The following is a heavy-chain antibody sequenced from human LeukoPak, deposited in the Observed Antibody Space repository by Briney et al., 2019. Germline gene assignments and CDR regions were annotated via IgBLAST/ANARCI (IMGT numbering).Heavy chain of an antibody. D-gene: IGHD3-22*01. Sequence: GASVKVSCKASGYTFTGFYMHWVRQAPGQGLEWMGWINPNSGGTNYAQKFQGRVTMTRDTSISTAYMELSRLRSDDTAVYYCARREIYYDSSGSSDYWGQGTLVTVSS. CDR1: GYTFTGFY. CDR2: INPNSGGT. V-gene: IGHV1-2*02. CDR3: ARREIYYDSSGSSDY. J-gene: IGHJ4*02.